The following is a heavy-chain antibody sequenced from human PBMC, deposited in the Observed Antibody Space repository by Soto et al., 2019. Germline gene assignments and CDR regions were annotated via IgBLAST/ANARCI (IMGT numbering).Heavy chain of an antibody. Sequence: PGGALRLSCAASGFTFSSYWMHWVRQAPGKGLVWVSRINSDGSSTSYADSVKGRFTISRDNAKNTLYLQMNSLRAEDTAVYYCARERVLLLPDYNYYYYGMDVWGQGTTVPVSS. D-gene: IGHD3-22*01. J-gene: IGHJ6*02. CDR1: GFTFSSYW. V-gene: IGHV3-74*01. CDR2: INSDGSST. CDR3: ARERVLLLPDYNYYYYGMDV.